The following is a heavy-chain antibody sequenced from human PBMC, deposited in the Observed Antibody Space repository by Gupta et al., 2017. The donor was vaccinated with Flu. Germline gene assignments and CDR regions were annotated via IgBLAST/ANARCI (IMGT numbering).Heavy chain of an antibody. CDR2: INPHSGTT. D-gene: IGHD2-2*02. CDR1: EYNFTAYY. J-gene: IGHJ5*02. V-gene: IGHV1-2*06. CDR3: AREKHCSTSSCYRWFDP. Sequence: QVQLVQSGAEVKKPGASVKVSCKASEYNFTAYYIHWVRQAPGQGLEWMGRINPHSGTTNYEQKCQGRVTVTMDTSISTAYMDLSRLRSDDTAVYYCAREKHCSTSSCYRWFDPWGQGTLVTVSS.